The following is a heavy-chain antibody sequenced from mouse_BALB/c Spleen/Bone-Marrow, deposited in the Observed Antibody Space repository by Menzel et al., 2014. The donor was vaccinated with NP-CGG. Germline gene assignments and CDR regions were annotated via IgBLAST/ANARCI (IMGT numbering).Heavy chain of an antibody. Sequence: QVQLKDSGAELVRPGSSVKISCKASGYAFSSYWMNWVKQRPGQGLEWIGQIYPGDGDTNYNGKFKGKATLTADKSSSTAYIQLSSLTSEDSAVYFCARMGDYSYYFDYWGQGTTLTVSS. CDR2: IYPGDGDT. CDR3: ARMGDYSYYFDY. J-gene: IGHJ2*01. CDR1: GYAFSSYW. D-gene: IGHD1-1*01. V-gene: IGHV1-80*01.